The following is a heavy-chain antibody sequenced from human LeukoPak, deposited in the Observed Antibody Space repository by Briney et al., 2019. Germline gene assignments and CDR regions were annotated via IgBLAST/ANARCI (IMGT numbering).Heavy chain of an antibody. CDR3: ARGGTYYYDSSGYYPFDY. CDR2: IYYSGST. CDR1: GGSISSGDYY. J-gene: IGHJ4*02. D-gene: IGHD3-22*01. V-gene: IGHV4-30-4*01. Sequence: SETLSLTCTVSGGSISSGDYYWSWIRQPPGKGLEWIGYIYYSGSTYYNPSLKSRVTISVDTSKNQFSLKLSSVTAADTAVYYCARGGTYYYDSSGYYPFDYWGQGTLVTVSS.